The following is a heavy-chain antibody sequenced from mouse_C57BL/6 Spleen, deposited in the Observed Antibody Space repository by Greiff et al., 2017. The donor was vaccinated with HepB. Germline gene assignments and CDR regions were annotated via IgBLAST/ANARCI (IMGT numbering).Heavy chain of an antibody. CDR2: IYPGDGDT. V-gene: IGHV1-80*01. Sequence: VKLQESGAELVKPGASVKISCKASGYAFSSYWMNWVKQRPGKGLEWIGQIYPGDGDTNYNGKFKGKATLTADKSSSTAYMQLSSLTSEDSAVYFCARRDTTVKGFAYWGQGTLVTVSA. CDR1: GYAFSSYW. J-gene: IGHJ3*01. CDR3: ARRDTTVKGFAY. D-gene: IGHD1-1*01.